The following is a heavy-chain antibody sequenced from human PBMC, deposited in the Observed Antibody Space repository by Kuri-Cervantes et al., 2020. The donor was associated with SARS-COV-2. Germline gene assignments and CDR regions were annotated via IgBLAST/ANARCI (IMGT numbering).Heavy chain of an antibody. J-gene: IGHJ5*02. V-gene: IGHV3-21*01. CDR2: ISSSSSYI. D-gene: IGHD2-21*02. CDR3: ARELAYCGGDCSIPP. Sequence: GGSLRLSCAASGFTFSSYSMNWVRQAPGKGLEWVSSISSSSSYIYYADSVKGRFTISRDNAKNSLYLQMNSLRAEDTAVYYCARELAYCGGDCSIPPWGQGTLVTVSS. CDR1: GFTFSSYS.